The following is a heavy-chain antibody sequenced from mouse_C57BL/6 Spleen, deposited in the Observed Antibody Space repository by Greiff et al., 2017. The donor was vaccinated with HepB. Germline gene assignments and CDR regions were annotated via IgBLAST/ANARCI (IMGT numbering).Heavy chain of an antibody. CDR3: ATTVHYYAMDY. Sequence: QVHVKQPGAELVKPGASVKVSCKASGYTFTSYWMHWVKQRPGQGLEWIGRIHPSDSDTNYNQKFKGKATLTVDKSSSTAYMQLSSLTSEDSAVYYCATTVHYYAMDYWGQGTSVTVSS. V-gene: IGHV1-74*01. J-gene: IGHJ4*01. CDR1: GYTFTSYW. D-gene: IGHD1-1*01. CDR2: IHPSDSDT.